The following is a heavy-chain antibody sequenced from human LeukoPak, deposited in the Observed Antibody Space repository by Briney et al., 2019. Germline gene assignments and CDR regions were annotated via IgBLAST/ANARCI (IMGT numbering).Heavy chain of an antibody. D-gene: IGHD3-22*01. J-gene: IGHJ4*02. Sequence: GRSLRLSCAASGFTFNNNGIHWVRKAPGKGLEWVALITHDGSNKYYADSSKGRSTISRENSKNTLYLQMNSLIAEDTAVYYCAKGYYYDGDGYYQHFDYWGQGTLVTVSS. CDR2: ITHDGSNK. CDR1: GFTFNNNG. V-gene: IGHV3-30*18. CDR3: AKGYYYDGDGYYQHFDY.